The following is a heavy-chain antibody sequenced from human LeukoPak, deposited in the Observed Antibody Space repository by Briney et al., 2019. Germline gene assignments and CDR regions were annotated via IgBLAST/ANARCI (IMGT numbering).Heavy chain of an antibody. V-gene: IGHV1-18*01. Sequence: ASVNVSCKASGYTFTSYGISWVRQAPGQGREGMGCISAYNGNTNYAQKLQGRVTMTTDTSTSTAYMELRSLRSDDTAVYYCARDSHMVRGALYYYYYGMDVWGQGTTVTVSS. CDR3: ARDSHMVRGALYYYYYGMDV. CDR2: ISAYNGNT. D-gene: IGHD3-10*01. CDR1: GYTFTSYG. J-gene: IGHJ6*02.